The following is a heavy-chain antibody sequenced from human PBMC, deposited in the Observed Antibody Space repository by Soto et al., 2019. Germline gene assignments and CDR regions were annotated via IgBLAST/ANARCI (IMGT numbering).Heavy chain of an antibody. CDR3: TRDAPLWFGELSH. V-gene: IGHV4-31*03. CDR2: VSPSGTT. CDR1: GDSISVGYY. J-gene: IGHJ4*02. D-gene: IGHD3-10*01. Sequence: SETLSLTCTASGDSISVGYYWSWIRQHPGKGLEWIGYVSPSGTTYYNPSLKSRVSISTDTSKNQFSLKLNSVTAADTAIYYCTRDAPLWFGELSHWGQGIQVT.